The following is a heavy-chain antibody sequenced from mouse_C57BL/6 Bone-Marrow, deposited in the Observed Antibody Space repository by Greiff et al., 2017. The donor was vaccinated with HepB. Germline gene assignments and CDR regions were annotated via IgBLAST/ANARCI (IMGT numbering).Heavy chain of an antibody. Sequence: HLQQSFSELVRPGASVKLSCTASGFNIKDDYMHWVKQRPEQGLEWIGWIDPENGDTEYASKFQGKATITADTSSNTAYLQLSSLTSEDTAVYYCTFYGNYPYFDDWGQGTTLTVSS. CDR3: TFYGNYPYFDD. J-gene: IGHJ2*01. CDR1: GFNIKDDY. CDR2: IDPENGDT. V-gene: IGHV14-4*01. D-gene: IGHD2-1*01.